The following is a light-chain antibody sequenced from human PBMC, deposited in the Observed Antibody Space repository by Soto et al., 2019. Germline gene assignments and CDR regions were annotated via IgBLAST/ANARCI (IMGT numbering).Light chain of an antibody. J-gene: IGKJ5*01. CDR1: LSVSTN. CDR2: AAS. Sequence: EVLMTQSPATLSLSPGESTTLSCRASLSVSTNLAWYQQKPGQAPRLLIYAASTRATGIPARFSGSGSGTEFTLTISSLLSEDFAVYYCQQYNDWSPITFGPGTRLDNK. V-gene: IGKV3-15*01. CDR3: QQYNDWSPIT.